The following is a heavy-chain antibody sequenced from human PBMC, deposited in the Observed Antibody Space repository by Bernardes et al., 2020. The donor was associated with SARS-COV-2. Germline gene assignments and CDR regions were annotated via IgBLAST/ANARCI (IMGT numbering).Heavy chain of an antibody. CDR2: HSSSCSTI. J-gene: IGHJ6*02. D-gene: IGHD2-8*01. CDR3: AREIPRYCTSGTCYYFGLGV. V-gene: IGHV3-48*03. CDR1: CFTFTTFE. Sequence: SLRLYCAASCFTFTTFEMNWVRLATVQGLEWVSYHSSSCSTIYYADSVQGRFTISRDNAKNALYLQMNSLRAEDTAVYYCAREIPRYCTSGTCYYFGLGVWGQGTTVTVSS.